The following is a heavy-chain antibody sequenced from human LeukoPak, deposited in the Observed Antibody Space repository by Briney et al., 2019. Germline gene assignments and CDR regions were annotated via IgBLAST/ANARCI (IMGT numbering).Heavy chain of an antibody. CDR3: TTDLWFGEFPFDY. CDR1: GFTFSNAW. V-gene: IGHV3-15*01. D-gene: IGHD3-10*01. J-gene: IGHJ4*02. CDR2: IKSKTDGGTT. Sequence: GGSLRLSCAASGFTFSNAWMSWVRQAPGKGLEWVGRIKSKTDGGTTDYAAPVKGRFTISSDDSKNTLYLQMNSLKTEDTAVYYCTTDLWFGEFPFDYWGQGTLVTVSS.